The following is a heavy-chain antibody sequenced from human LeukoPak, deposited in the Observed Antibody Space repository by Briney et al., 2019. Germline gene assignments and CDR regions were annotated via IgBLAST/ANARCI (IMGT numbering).Heavy chain of an antibody. J-gene: IGHJ4*02. Sequence: GGSLRLSCAASGFTFSSYTMNWVRQAPGKGLEWVSCIGSSSSYTYYAASVKGRFTLSRDNAKNSLYLQMNSLRAEDTAVYYCARDPPYCSSNSCYLDYWGQGTLVTVSS. D-gene: IGHD2-2*01. V-gene: IGHV3-21*01. CDR1: GFTFSSYT. CDR2: IGSSSSYT. CDR3: ARDPPYCSSNSCYLDY.